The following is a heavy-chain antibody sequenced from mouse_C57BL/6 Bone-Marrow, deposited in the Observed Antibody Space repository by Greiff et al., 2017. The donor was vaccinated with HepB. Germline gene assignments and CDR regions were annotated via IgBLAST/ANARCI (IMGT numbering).Heavy chain of an antibody. V-gene: IGHV1-50*01. CDR1: GYTFTSYW. CDR2: IDPSDSYT. CDR3: ARWAGLAMDY. Sequence: QVQLQQPGAELVKPGASVKLSCKASGYTFTSYWMQWVKQRPGQGLEWIGEIDPSDSYTNYNQKFKGKATLTVATSSSTAYMQLSSLTSEDSAVYYCARWAGLAMDYWGQGTSVTVSS. J-gene: IGHJ4*01.